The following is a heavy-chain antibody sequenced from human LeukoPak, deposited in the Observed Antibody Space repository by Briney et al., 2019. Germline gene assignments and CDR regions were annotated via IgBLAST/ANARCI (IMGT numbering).Heavy chain of an antibody. CDR2: IIPIFGTA. Sequence: GASVKVSCKASGGTFSSYAISWVRQAPGQGLEWMGGIIPIFGTANYAQKFQGRVTITTDESTSTAYMELRSLRSDDTAVYYCAAYALVPYWGQGTLVTVSS. CDR3: AAYALVPY. J-gene: IGHJ4*02. CDR1: GGTFSSYA. V-gene: IGHV1-69*05.